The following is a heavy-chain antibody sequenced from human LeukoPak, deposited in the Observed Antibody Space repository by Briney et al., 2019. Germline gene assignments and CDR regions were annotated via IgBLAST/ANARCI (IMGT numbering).Heavy chain of an antibody. Sequence: PGGSLRLSCAASGFTFSSYSMNWVRQAPGQGLEWVSSISSSSSYIYYADSVKGRFTISRDNAKNSLYLQMNSLRAEDTAVYYCASDGAIVATIIYWGQGTLVTVSS. V-gene: IGHV3-21*01. J-gene: IGHJ4*02. CDR3: ASDGAIVATIIY. CDR2: ISSSSSYI. D-gene: IGHD5-12*01. CDR1: GFTFSSYS.